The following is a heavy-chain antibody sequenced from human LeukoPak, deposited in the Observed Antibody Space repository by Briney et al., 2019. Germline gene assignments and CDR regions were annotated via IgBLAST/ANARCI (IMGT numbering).Heavy chain of an antibody. CDR1: GYTFTGYY. CDR3: ASFAYDFWSSPYYYYMDV. D-gene: IGHD3-3*01. J-gene: IGHJ6*03. Sequence: GASVKVSCKASGYTFTGYYMHWVRQAPGQGLEWMGWINPNSGGTNYAQKFQGRVTMTRDTSISTAYMELSRLRSDDTAVYYCASFAYDFWSSPYYYYMDVWGKGTTVTVSS. CDR2: INPNSGGT. V-gene: IGHV1-2*02.